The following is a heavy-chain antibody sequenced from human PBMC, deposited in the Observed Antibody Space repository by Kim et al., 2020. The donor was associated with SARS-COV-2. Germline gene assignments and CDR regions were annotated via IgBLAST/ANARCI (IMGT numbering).Heavy chain of an antibody. Sequence: GGSLRLSCVVSGFTFGTYAMSWARQAPGKGLEWVSVINSDGGGMYYTDSVKGRFTISRDNAKNTLYLQMNSLRAEDTAVYYCAKVSGSGNYSACDYSGQGTLVSVSS. CDR1: GFTFGTYA. J-gene: IGHJ4*02. CDR3: AKVSGSGNYSACDY. CDR2: INSDGGGM. D-gene: IGHD3-10*01. V-gene: IGHV3-23*01.